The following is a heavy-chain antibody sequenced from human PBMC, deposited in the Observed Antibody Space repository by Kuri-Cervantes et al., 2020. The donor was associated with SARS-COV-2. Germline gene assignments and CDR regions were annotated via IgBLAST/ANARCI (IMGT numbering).Heavy chain of an antibody. CDR1: GFTFSSYA. V-gene: IGHV3-30-3*01. CDR3: ARDRVGVHDS. Sequence: LSLTCAASGFTFSSYAMSWVRQAPGKGLEWVAVISYDGSNKDYTASGKGRFTISRDNSQNTLYLQMKSLRTEDTALYYCARDRVGVHDSWGQGTLVPSPQ. J-gene: IGHJ4*02. CDR2: ISYDGSNK. D-gene: IGHD2-21*01.